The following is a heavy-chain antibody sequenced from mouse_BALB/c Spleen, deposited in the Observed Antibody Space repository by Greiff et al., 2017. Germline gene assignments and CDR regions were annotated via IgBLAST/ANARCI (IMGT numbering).Heavy chain of an antibody. J-gene: IGHJ3*01. CDR2: ISNGGGST. D-gene: IGHD2-2*01. Sequence: EVHLVESGGGLVQPGGSLKLSCAASGFTFSSYTMSWVRQTPEKRLEWVAYISNGGGSTYYPDTVKGRFTISRDNAKNTLYLQMSSLKSEDTAMYYCAREIDGYDGGFAYWGQGTLVTVSA. CDR3: AREIDGYDGGFAY. V-gene: IGHV5-12-2*01. CDR1: GFTFSSYT.